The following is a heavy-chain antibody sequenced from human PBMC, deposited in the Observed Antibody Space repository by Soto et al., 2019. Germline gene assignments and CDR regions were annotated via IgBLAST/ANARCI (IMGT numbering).Heavy chain of an antibody. CDR3: ARMGAYYYDSSGYSDY. CDR2: IIPIFGTA. CDR1: GGTFSSYA. D-gene: IGHD3-22*01. J-gene: IGHJ4*02. Sequence: SVKVSCKASGGTFSSYAISWVRQAPGRGLEWMGGIIPIFGTANYAQKFQGRVTITADESTSTAYMELSSLRSEDTAVYYCARMGAYYYDSSGYSDYWGQGTLVTVSS. V-gene: IGHV1-69*13.